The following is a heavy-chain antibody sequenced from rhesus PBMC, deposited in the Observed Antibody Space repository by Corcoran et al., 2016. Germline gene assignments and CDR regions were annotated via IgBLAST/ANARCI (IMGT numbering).Heavy chain of an antibody. J-gene: IGHJ5-2*02. CDR1: GVSIRSSY. Sequence: QLQLQESGPGLVKPSETLSLTCAVSGVSIRSSYWTWSRLPPGKGLSGIGRISGNGGNTDYNPSLKSRVTIATDTSKNQFSLNLNAVTAADTAVYYCARRGYLNSLDVWGRGVLVTVSS. V-gene: IGHV4-173*01. CDR2: ISGNGGNT. CDR3: ARRGYLNSLDV. D-gene: IGHD5-12*01.